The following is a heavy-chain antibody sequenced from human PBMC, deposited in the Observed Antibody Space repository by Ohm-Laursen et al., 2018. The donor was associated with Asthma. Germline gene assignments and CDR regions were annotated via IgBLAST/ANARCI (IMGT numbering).Heavy chain of an antibody. CDR2: ISSSSSTI. CDR3: AREWGGMDV. V-gene: IGHV3-48*01. J-gene: IGHJ6*02. D-gene: IGHD3-16*01. CDR1: EFTFSLYS. Sequence: SLRLSCAAPEFTFSLYSMNWVRQAPGKGPEWVSYISSSSSTIYYADSVKGRFTISRDNAKNSLYLQMNNLRAEDAAIYYCAREWGGMDVWGPGTTVTVSS.